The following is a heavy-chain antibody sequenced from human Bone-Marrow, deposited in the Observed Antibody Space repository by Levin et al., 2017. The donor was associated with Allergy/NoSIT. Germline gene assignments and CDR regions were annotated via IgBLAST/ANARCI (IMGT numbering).Heavy chain of an antibody. Sequence: SLKISCAASGFTFDDYAMHWVRQAPGKGLEWVSGISWNSGSIGYADSVKGRFTISRDNAKNSLYLQMNSLRAEDTALYYCAKAKPRLRYFDWLLDYWGQGTLVTVSS. CDR2: ISWNSGSI. J-gene: IGHJ4*02. V-gene: IGHV3-9*01. D-gene: IGHD3-9*01. CDR3: AKAKPRLRYFDWLLDY. CDR1: GFTFDDYA.